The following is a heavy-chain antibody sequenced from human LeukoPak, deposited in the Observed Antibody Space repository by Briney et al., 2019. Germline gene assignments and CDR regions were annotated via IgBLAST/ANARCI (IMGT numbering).Heavy chain of an antibody. CDR1: GGSFSGYY. CDR2: INHSGST. J-gene: IGHJ4*02. Sequence: SETLSLTCAVYGGSFSGYYRSWIRQPPGKGLEWIGEINHSGSTNYNPSLKSRVTISVDTSKNQFSLKLSSVTAADTAVYYCASLSSSSLDYWGQGTLVTVSS. V-gene: IGHV4-34*01. CDR3: ASLSSSSLDY. D-gene: IGHD6-13*01.